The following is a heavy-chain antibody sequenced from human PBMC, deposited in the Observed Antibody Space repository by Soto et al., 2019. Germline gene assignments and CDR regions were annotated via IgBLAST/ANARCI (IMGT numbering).Heavy chain of an antibody. J-gene: IGHJ4*02. Sequence: SETLSLTCTASGGSIGGNYWGWIRQTPGKGLERIGSIYHTGRTNYNPSLKSRVFFSVDTSKNQFSLKLRSVTAADPAVYYCAKPSCTSGSYYYFDSLGPGTTIAVSS. V-gene: IGHV4-59*01. CDR1: GGSIGGNY. CDR2: IYHTGRT. D-gene: IGHD2-8*01. CDR3: AKPSCTSGSYYYFDS.